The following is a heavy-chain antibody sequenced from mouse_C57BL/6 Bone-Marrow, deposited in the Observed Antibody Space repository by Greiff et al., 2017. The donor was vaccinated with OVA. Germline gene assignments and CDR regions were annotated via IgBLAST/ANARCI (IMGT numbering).Heavy chain of an antibody. CDR2: IYPRSGNT. J-gene: IGHJ4*01. D-gene: IGHD1-1*01. CDR1: GYTFTSYG. Sequence: VQLVESGAELARPGASVKLSCKASGYTFTSYGISWVKQRTGQGLEWIGEIYPRSGNTYYNEKFKGKATLTADKSSSTAYMELRSLTSEDSAVYFCARSITTVVARDYYAMDYWGQGTSVTVSS. V-gene: IGHV1-81*01. CDR3: ARSITTVVARDYYAMDY.